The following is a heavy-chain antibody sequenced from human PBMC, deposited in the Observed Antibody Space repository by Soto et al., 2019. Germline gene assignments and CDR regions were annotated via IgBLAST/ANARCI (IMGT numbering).Heavy chain of an antibody. V-gene: IGHV1-58*01. Sequence: SVKVSCTASGFTFTRSSVQWVRPARGQRLEWTGWLVVGSGNTNYAQKFQERVTITRDMSTSTAYMELSSLRSEDTAVYYCAADLDCGSRSCYPYAFDIWGQ. CDR2: LVVGSGNT. CDR3: AADLDCGSRSCYPYAFDI. D-gene: IGHD2-2*01. CDR1: GFTFTRSS. J-gene: IGHJ3*02.